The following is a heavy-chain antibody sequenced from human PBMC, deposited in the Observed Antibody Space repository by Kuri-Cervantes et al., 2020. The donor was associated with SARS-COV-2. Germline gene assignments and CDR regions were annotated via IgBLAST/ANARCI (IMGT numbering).Heavy chain of an antibody. CDR2: ISSSRSYI. V-gene: IGHV3-21*01. CDR3: ARGDYNVLTGYAAYYYYMDV. CDR1: GFSFSTYS. D-gene: IGHD3/OR15-3a*01. Sequence: GGSLRLSCAASGFSFSTYSMSWVRQAPGKGLEWVSSISSSRSYIFYADSVKGRFTISRDNAKNSLYLQIDSLRAEDTAVYYCARGDYNVLTGYAAYYYYMDVWGKGTTVTVSS. J-gene: IGHJ6*03.